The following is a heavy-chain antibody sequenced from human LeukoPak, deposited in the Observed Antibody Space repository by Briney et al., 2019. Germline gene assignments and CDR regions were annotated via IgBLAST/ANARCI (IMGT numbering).Heavy chain of an antibody. D-gene: IGHD3-16*02. V-gene: IGHV4-59*12. CDR1: GRPISSYY. J-gene: IGHJ4*02. CDR3: ARARVACRIVLHY. CDR2: KYDGGST. Sequence: SEPLPLPCNVSGRPISSYYYNWIRQSPGKGLEWIGYKYDGGSTSFNPSLKSRVTLSIDTAKKQFSLKLASVTGADTAVYYCARARVACRIVLHYWGQGTVVTVSS.